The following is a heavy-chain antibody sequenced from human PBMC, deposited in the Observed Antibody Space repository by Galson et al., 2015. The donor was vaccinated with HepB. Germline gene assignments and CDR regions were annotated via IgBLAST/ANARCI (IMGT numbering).Heavy chain of an antibody. D-gene: IGHD4-17*01. CDR3: ARYNGDSGFDY. CDR1: GFTFSGYG. CDR2: ISYDGSNK. V-gene: IGHV3-33*01. J-gene: IGHJ4*02. Sequence: SLRLSCAASGFTFSGYGMHWVRQAPVKGLEWVVVISYDGSNKYYADSVKGRFTISRDNSKNTMYLQMNSLRAEDTAMNYCARYNGDSGFDYWGQGTLVTVSS.